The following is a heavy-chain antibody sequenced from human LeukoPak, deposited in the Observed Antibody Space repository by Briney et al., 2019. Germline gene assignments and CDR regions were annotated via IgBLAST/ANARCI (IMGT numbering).Heavy chain of an antibody. V-gene: IGHV3-23*01. Sequence: GGSLRLSCAASGFTVSNNYMSWVRQAPGKGLEWVSAISGSGGSTNYADSVKGRFTTSRDNSKNTLYLQMNSLRAEDTAVYYCAKENGYNYYFDYWGQGTLVTVSS. CDR2: ISGSGGST. CDR1: GFTVSNNY. D-gene: IGHD5-24*01. J-gene: IGHJ4*02. CDR3: AKENGYNYYFDY.